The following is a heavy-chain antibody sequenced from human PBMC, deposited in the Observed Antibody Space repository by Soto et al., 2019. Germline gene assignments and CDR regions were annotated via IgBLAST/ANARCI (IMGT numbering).Heavy chain of an antibody. V-gene: IGHV2-5*02. CDR1: GFSLSTSGVG. CDR3: ARLRVVVPAAILPWDY. J-gene: IGHJ4*02. Sequence: SGPTLVNHTQTLTLTCTFSGFSLSTSGVGVGWIRQPPGKALEWLALIYWDDDKRYSPSLKSRLTITKDTSKNQVVLTMTNMDPVDTATYYCARLRVVVPAAILPWDYWGQGTLVTVSS. CDR2: IYWDDDK. D-gene: IGHD2-2*01.